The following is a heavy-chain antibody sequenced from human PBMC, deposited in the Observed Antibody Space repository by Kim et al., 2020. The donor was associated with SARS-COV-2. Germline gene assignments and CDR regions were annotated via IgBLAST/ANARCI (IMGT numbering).Heavy chain of an antibody. CDR3: ARSTGAYYDGSGYSSDY. J-gene: IGHJ4*01. Sequence: SETLSLTCAVYGGSFSGYYWSWIRQPPGKGLEWIGEINHSGSTNYNPSLKSLVTISVDTSKNQLSLKLSSVTAADTPGYYCARSTGAYYDGSGYSSDY. CDR2: INHSGST. CDR1: GGSFSGYY. V-gene: IGHV4-34*01. D-gene: IGHD3-22*01.